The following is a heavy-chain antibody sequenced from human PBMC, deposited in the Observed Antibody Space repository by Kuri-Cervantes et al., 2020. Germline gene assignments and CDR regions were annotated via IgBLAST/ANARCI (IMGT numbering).Heavy chain of an antibody. CDR2: ISWNSGSI. Sequence: SLKISCAASGFTFDDYAMHWVRQAPGKGLEWVSGISWNSGSIGYADSVKGRFTISRDNAKNSLYLQMNSLKTEDTAVYYCTRALLYHYYYYYMDVWGKGTTVTVSS. J-gene: IGHJ6*03. CDR3: TRALLYHYYYYYMDV. CDR1: GFTFDDYA. D-gene: IGHD2-2*02. V-gene: IGHV3-9*01.